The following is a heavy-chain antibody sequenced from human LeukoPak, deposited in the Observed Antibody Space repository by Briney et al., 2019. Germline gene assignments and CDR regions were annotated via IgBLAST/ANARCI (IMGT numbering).Heavy chain of an antibody. CDR2: ISGSGGST. Sequence: GGSLRLSCAASGFTFSSYAMSWVRQAPGKGLEWVSAISGSGGSTYYADSVKGRFTISRDNSKNTLYLQMNSLRAEDTAVYYCARDPRGRIGLFDYWGQGTLVTVSS. D-gene: IGHD3-16*01. V-gene: IGHV3-23*01. CDR1: GFTFSSYA. CDR3: ARDPRGRIGLFDY. J-gene: IGHJ4*02.